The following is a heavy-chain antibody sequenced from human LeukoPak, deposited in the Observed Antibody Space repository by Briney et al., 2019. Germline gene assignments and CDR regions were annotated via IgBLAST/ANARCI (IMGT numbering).Heavy chain of an antibody. D-gene: IGHD3-22*01. CDR2: IIPIFGTA. V-gene: IGHV1-69*13. CDR1: GGTFSSYA. CDR3: ARSLTSNYYDSSGVWGY. J-gene: IGHJ4*02. Sequence: SVKVSCKASGGTFSSYAISWVRQAPGQGLEWMGGIIPIFGTANYAQKFQGRVTITADESTSTAYMELSSLRSEDPAVYYCARSLTSNYYDSSGVWGYWGQGTLVTVSS.